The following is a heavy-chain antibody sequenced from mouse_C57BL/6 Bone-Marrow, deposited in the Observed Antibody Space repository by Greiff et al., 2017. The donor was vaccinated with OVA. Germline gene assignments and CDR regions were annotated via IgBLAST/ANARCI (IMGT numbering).Heavy chain of an antibody. CDR3: AREVKNYDYDDVDY. J-gene: IGHJ2*01. CDR1: GYSFTDYN. CDR2: INPNSGTT. V-gene: IGHV1-39*01. Sequence: EVKLQQSGPELVKPGASVKISCKASGYSFTDYNLNWVKQSNGKSLEWIGVINPNSGTTSYNQKFKGKATLTVDQSSSTAYMQLNSLTSEDSAVYYCAREVKNYDYDDVDYWGQGTTLTVSS. D-gene: IGHD2-4*01.